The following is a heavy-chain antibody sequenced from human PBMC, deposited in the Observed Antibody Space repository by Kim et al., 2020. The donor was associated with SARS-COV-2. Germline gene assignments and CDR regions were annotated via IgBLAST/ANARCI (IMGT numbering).Heavy chain of an antibody. V-gene: IGHV3-23*01. CDR2: ISGGSDDT. J-gene: IGHJ4*02. Sequence: GGSLRLSCAASGFPFTNYAMTWVRQIPGKGLEWISGISGGSDDTFYADSVRGRFTISTDKSKNTLYLQMSGLRAEDTAIYYCAKGRCSHGTCDVDYWGQG. D-gene: IGHD1-26*01. CDR1: GFPFTNYA. CDR3: AKGRCSHGTCDVDY.